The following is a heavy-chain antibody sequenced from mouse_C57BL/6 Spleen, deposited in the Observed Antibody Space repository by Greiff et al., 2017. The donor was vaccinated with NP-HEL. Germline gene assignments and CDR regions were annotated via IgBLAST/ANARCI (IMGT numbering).Heavy chain of an antibody. CDR2: IDPETGGT. CDR1: GYTFTDYE. J-gene: IGHJ4*01. V-gene: IGHV1-15*01. CDR3: TRYGSSPLDYAMDY. D-gene: IGHD1-1*01. Sequence: VQLQQSGAELVRPGASVTLSCKASGYTFTDYEMHWVKQTPVHGLEWIGAIDPETGGTAYNQKFKGKAILTADKSSSTAYMELRSLTSEDSAVYYCTRYGSSPLDYAMDYWGQGTSVTVSS.